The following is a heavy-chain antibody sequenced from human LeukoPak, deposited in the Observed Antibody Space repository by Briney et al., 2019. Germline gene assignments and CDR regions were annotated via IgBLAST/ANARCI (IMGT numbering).Heavy chain of an antibody. CDR1: AFSFSSYS. Sequence: GGSLRLSCAASAFSFSSYSMNWVRQAPGKGLEWVSSISSSGSYIYYADSVKGRFTISRDNSKNTLYLQMNSLRAEDTAVYYCARESVGATLAYWGQGTLVTVSS. V-gene: IGHV3-21*01. CDR2: ISSSGSYI. D-gene: IGHD1-26*01. CDR3: ARESVGATLAY. J-gene: IGHJ4*02.